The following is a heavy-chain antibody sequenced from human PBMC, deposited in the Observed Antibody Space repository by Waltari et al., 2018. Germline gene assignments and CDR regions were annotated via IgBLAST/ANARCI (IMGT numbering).Heavy chain of an antibody. Sequence: QLQESGPGLVKHSGTLSLSCAVPGDSVTSANGGGGVRQTPQRGLGWIGQVLSTGKTNYRPSLASRVTMSLDASNNQLSLKGTSATAADTAVYYGARDRGRGLYLDVWGPGTLVTVSP. CDR3: ARDRGRGLYLDV. V-gene: IGHV4-4*02. J-gene: IGHJ4*02. D-gene: IGHD2-15*01. CDR1: GDSVTSANG. CDR2: VLSTGKT.